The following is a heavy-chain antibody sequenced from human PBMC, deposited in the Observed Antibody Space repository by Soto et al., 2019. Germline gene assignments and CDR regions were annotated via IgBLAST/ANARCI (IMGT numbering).Heavy chain of an antibody. J-gene: IGHJ5*02. Sequence: ALVKVSCKASGYTFTSYGIHWVRQAPGQRLEWMGWINAANGDTKYSPKFQGRVTITRDTSASTAYMELSSLRSEDTAVYYCVRRHVSATGIDWFDPRGQGTLVTVSS. CDR3: VRRHVSATGIDWFDP. CDR1: GYTFTSYG. V-gene: IGHV1-3*01. D-gene: IGHD6-13*01. CDR2: INAANGDT.